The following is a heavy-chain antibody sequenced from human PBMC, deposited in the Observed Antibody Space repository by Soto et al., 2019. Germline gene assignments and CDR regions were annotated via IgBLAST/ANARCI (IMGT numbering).Heavy chain of an antibody. J-gene: IGHJ5*02. Sequence: SETLSLTCSVSGDSFSITNYYWGWVRQSPGKGLEWMGSIYYSGSTYYNPSLKSRVTISIDTFNNQFSLNLTSVTAAETAVYYCARHFPLRPAWFDPWGQGTLVTVSS. CDR3: ARHFPLRPAWFDP. V-gene: IGHV4-39*01. CDR1: GDSFSITNYY. D-gene: IGHD4-17*01. CDR2: IYYSGST.